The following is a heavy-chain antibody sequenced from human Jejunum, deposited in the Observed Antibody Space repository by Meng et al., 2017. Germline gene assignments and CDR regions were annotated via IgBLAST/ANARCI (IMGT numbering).Heavy chain of an antibody. CDR1: GFTFSSYW. D-gene: IGHD3-10*01. V-gene: IGHV3-74*01. CDR2: ITSDGTIT. J-gene: IGHJ2*01. CDR3: TRDFPSGQEWYFDL. Sequence: EVQLVESGGGLVQPGGSLRLSCAASGFTFSSYWMHWVRQVPGKGLLWVSRITSDGTITDYADSVKGRFITSRDNALNTLFLQMNSLTSEDTAVYYCTRDFPSGQEWYFDLWGRGTLVTVSS.